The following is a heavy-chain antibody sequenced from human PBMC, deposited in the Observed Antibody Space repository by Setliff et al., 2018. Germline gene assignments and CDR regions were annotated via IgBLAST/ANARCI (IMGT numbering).Heavy chain of an antibody. D-gene: IGHD4-17*01. CDR3: ASDIHNDYDYFDY. V-gene: IGHV3-73*01. J-gene: IGHJ4*02. Sequence: PGGSLRLSCAASGFTFSRSAIHWVRQASGKGPEWVGRVRSRINNFATAYDASVKGRFIISRDDSKNTAYLQMNSLKTEDTAVYYCASDIHNDYDYFDYWGQGIQVTVSS. CDR2: VRSRINNFAT. CDR1: GFTFSRSA.